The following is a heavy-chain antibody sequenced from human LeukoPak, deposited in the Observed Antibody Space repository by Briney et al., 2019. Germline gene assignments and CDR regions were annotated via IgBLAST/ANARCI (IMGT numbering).Heavy chain of an antibody. CDR2: ISSSGSYI. Sequence: GGSLRLSCAASGFTFSTYSMNWARQAPGKGLEWVSYISSSGSYIQYADSVKGRFTLSRDNAQNSLYLQMNSLRAEDTAVYCCARTMTTVNWFDLWGQGTLVTVSS. J-gene: IGHJ5*02. CDR1: GFTFSTYS. CDR3: ARTMTTVNWFDL. D-gene: IGHD4-17*01. V-gene: IGHV3-21*01.